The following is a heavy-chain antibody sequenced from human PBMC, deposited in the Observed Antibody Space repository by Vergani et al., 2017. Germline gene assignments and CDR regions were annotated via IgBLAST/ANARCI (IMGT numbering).Heavy chain of an antibody. J-gene: IGHJ3*02. D-gene: IGHD5-24*01. CDR2: IYYSGST. V-gene: IGHV4-59*12. Sequence: QVQLQESGPGLVKPSETLSLTCTVSGGSISSYYWSWIRQPPGKGLEWIGYIYYSGSTNYNPSLKSRVTISVDTSKNQFSLKLSSVTAADTAVYYCPKAPRWLPHSRGGAFDIWGQGTMVTVSS. CDR3: PKAPRWLPHSRGGAFDI. CDR1: GGSISSYY.